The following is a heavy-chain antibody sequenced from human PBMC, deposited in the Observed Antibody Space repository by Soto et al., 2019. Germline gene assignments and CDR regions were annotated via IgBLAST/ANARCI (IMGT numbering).Heavy chain of an antibody. CDR1: GFTFSDYY. CDR3: ARDHSLGGYCYGTLDC. CDR2: ISSRSSYT. Sequence: PGGSLTLSCAASGFTFSDYYMSWIRQAPGQGLEWVSHISSRSSYTNYADSVKGRFTISGDNAKNTLYLQMNHLRADDTDVYYCARDHSLGGYCYGTLDCWGQGTLVTVSS. D-gene: IGHD5-18*01. V-gene: IGHV3-11*06. J-gene: IGHJ4*02.